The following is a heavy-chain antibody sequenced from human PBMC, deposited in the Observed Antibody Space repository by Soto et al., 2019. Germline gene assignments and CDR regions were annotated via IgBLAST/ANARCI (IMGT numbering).Heavy chain of an antibody. D-gene: IGHD4-4*01. CDR1: GYTFTTYG. CDR2: ISAYNGNT. J-gene: IGHJ4*02. Sequence: QVQLVQSGAEVKKPGASVKVSCKASGYTFTTYGISWVRQAPGQGLEWMGWISAYNGNTNYAQKLQGRVTMTTDTSTSTAYMELRSLRSDDTAVYYCAITGDDYNLRLPFWPLTYWGQGTLVTVSS. V-gene: IGHV1-18*01. CDR3: AITGDDYNLRLPFWPLTY.